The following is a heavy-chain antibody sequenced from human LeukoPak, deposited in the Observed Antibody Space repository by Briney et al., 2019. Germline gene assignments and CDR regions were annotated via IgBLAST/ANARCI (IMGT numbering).Heavy chain of an antibody. D-gene: IGHD6-13*01. CDR1: GYTFTSYG. CDR3: ARDPSIAAAGNFDY. Sequence: ASVKVSCMASGYTFTSYGISWVRQAPGQGLEWMGWISAYNGNTNYAQKLQGRVTMTTDTSTSTAYMELRSLRSDDTAVYYCARDPSIAAAGNFDYWGQGTLVTVSS. J-gene: IGHJ4*02. CDR2: ISAYNGNT. V-gene: IGHV1-18*01.